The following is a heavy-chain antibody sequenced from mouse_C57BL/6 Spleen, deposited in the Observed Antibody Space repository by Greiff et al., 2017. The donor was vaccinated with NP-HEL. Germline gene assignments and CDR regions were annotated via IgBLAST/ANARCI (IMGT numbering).Heavy chain of an antibody. CDR3: TRTDYYGSSYPFDY. J-gene: IGHJ2*01. CDR1: GYTFTSYW. D-gene: IGHD1-1*01. Sequence: VQLQQSGTVLARPGASVKMSCKTSGYTFTSYWMHWVKQRPGQGLEWIGAIYPGNSDTSYNQKFKGKAKLTAVTSASTAYMELSSLTNEDSAVYYCTRTDYYGSSYPFDYWGQGTTLTVSS. V-gene: IGHV1-5*01. CDR2: IYPGNSDT.